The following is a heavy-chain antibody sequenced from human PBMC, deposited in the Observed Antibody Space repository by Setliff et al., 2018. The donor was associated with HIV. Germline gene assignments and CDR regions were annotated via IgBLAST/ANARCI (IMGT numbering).Heavy chain of an antibody. V-gene: IGHV1-69*13. CDR1: GYTFTSYG. D-gene: IGHD2-2*01. CDR2: IIPIFGTA. Sequence: ASVKVSCKASGYTFTSYGITWVRQAPGQGLEWMGGIIPIFGTANYAQKFQGRVTITADESTNTAYMELSSLRSEDTAVYYCASPQGANQLLWSFDYWGQGTLVTVSS. CDR3: ASPQGANQLLWSFDY. J-gene: IGHJ4*02.